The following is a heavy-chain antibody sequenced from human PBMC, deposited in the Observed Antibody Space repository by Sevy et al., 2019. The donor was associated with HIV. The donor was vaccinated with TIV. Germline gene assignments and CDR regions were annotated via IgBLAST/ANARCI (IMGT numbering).Heavy chain of an antibody. J-gene: IGHJ4*02. D-gene: IGHD3-22*01. Sequence: GGSLRLSCAASGFTFSNYWMSWVRQAPGKGLEWVANIKQDGSEKYYVDSVKGRFTISRDNAKNSLYLQMNSLIAEDTAFYYCARPYRTDPFYYSGSGGYYYPSYFDYWGQGTLVTVSS. CDR1: GFTFSNYW. V-gene: IGHV3-7*01. CDR2: IKQDGSEK. CDR3: ARPYRTDPFYYSGSGGYYYPSYFDY.